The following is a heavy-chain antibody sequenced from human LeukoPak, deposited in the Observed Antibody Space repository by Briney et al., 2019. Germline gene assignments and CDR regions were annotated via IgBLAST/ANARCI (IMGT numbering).Heavy chain of an antibody. CDR3: ARGPYGDYFYYYYYYMDV. V-gene: IGHV1-46*01. CDR2: INPSDGST. J-gene: IGHJ6*03. D-gene: IGHD4-17*01. Sequence: ASVKVSCKASGYTFTSYYMHWVRQAPGQGLEWMGIINPSDGSTSYAQKFQGRVTMTRDTSTSTVYMELSSLRSEDTAVYYCARGPYGDYFYYYYYYMDVWGKGTTVTVSS. CDR1: GYTFTSYY.